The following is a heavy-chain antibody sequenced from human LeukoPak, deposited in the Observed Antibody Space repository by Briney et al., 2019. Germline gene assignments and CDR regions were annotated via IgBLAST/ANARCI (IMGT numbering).Heavy chain of an antibody. D-gene: IGHD2-2*01. CDR3: ARHARHAPFDY. Sequence: SETLSLTCAVSGYSIRSGYYWGWIRQPPGKGLEWIGSIYHSGSTYYNPSLKSRVTISVDTSKNQFSLKLSSVTAADTAVYYCARHARHAPFDYWGQGTLVTVSS. CDR1: GYSIRSGYY. CDR2: IYHSGST. V-gene: IGHV4-38-2*01. J-gene: IGHJ4*02.